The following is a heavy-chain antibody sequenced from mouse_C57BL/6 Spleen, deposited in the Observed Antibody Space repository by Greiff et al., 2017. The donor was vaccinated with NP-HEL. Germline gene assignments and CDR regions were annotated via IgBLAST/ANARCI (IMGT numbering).Heavy chain of an antibody. CDR3: ARDYYGSITGY. D-gene: IGHD1-1*01. J-gene: IGHJ4*01. Sequence: QVQLQQPGAELVKPGASVKMSCKASGYTFTSYWITWLKQRPGQGLEWIGDIYPGSGSTNYNEKFKSKATLTVDTSSSTAYMQLSSLTSEDSAVYYCARDYYGSITGYWGQGTSVTVSS. V-gene: IGHV1-55*01. CDR1: GYTFTSYW. CDR2: IYPGSGST.